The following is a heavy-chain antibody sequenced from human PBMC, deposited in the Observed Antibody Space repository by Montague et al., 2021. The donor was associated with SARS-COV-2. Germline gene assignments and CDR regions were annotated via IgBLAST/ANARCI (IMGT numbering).Heavy chain of an antibody. Sequence: CAISGDTVSSNSAAWNWIKRSPSRGLEWLGRTYYRSKWYNDYAVSLKSRITINPDTSKNQFSLQLNSVTPEETAVYYCARGGWGVSGTGRLFDYWGQGTLVTVSP. CDR2: TYYRSKWYN. J-gene: IGHJ4*02. V-gene: IGHV6-1*01. CDR1: GDTVSSNSAA. D-gene: IGHD3-10*01. CDR3: ARGGWGVSGTGRLFDY.